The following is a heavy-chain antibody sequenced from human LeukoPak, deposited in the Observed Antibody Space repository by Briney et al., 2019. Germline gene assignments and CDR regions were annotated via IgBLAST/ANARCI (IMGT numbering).Heavy chain of an antibody. CDR1: GHTFTNFY. D-gene: IGHD4/OR15-4a*01. Sequence: GASVKVSCKASGHTFTNFYIHWVRQAPGQGLEWMGIIDASGGSTLYAQKFQGRVTMTRNTSISTAYMELSSLRSEDTAVYYCARRVYGGLDAFDIWGQGTMVTVSS. CDR2: IDASGGST. CDR3: ARRVYGGLDAFDI. V-gene: IGHV1-46*01. J-gene: IGHJ3*02.